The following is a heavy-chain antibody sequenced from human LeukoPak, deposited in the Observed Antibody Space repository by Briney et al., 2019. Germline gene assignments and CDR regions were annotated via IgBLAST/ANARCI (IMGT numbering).Heavy chain of an antibody. CDR1: GFSFSIHW. Sequence: GGSVRLSCAASGFSFSIHWMSWVRQAPGKGLERVAKINPDGSEKYYVDSVKGRFTISRDNAKNSVYVQMNSLRADDTAVYFCAKEEWFRFDIWGQGTTVTVSS. V-gene: IGHV3-7*01. J-gene: IGHJ4*02. D-gene: IGHD3-10*01. CDR3: AKEEWFRFDI. CDR2: INPDGSEK.